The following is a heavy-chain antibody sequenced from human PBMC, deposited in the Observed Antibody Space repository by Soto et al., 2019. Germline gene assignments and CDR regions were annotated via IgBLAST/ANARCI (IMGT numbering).Heavy chain of an antibody. J-gene: IGHJ6*02. V-gene: IGHV3-33*01. D-gene: IGHD3-3*01. CDR2: IWYDGSNK. Sequence: GGSLRLSCAASGFTFSSYGMHWVRQAPGKGLEWVAVIWYDGSNKYYADSVKGRFTISRDNSKNTLYLQMNSLRAEDTAVYYCARDPTRRLRFHNYYYGMDVWGQGTTVIVSS. CDR1: GFTFSSYG. CDR3: ARDPTRRLRFHNYYYGMDV.